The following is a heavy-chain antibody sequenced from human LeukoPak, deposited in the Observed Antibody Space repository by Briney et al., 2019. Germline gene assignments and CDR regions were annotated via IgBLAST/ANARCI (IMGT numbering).Heavy chain of an antibody. Sequence: SETLSLTCTVSGGSISVTNWWSWVRQPPGKGLGWIGVIYHAGSTNYNPSLRSRVTLSIEKSKNQLSLKVTTMTAADTALYYCAKTYCSGGSCYPGNWFDPWGQGTLVTVSS. CDR2: IYHAGST. V-gene: IGHV4-4*02. CDR1: GGSISVTNW. J-gene: IGHJ5*02. CDR3: AKTYCSGGSCYPGNWFDP. D-gene: IGHD2-15*01.